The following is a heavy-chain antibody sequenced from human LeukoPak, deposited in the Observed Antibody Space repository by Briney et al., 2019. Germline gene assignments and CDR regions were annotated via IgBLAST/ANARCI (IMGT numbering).Heavy chain of an antibody. J-gene: IGHJ6*03. D-gene: IGHD3-10*01. CDR1: GFTFSSYS. CDR3: AKSTYSSGYYMDV. V-gene: IGHV3-23*01. Sequence: GGSLRLSCAASGFTFSSYSMNWVRQAPEKGLEWVSAISGSGGSTYYADSVKGRFTISRDNSKNTLYLQMNSLRAEDTAVYYCAKSTYSSGYYMDVWGKGTTVTVSS. CDR2: ISGSGGST.